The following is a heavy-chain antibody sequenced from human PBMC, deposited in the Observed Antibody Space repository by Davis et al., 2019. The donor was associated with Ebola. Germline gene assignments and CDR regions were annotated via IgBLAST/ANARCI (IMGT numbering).Heavy chain of an antibody. Sequence: MPSETLSLPFPVPGGPIISYYWTWIPQPPGKGLEWIRYIYYSGSTNYNPSLKSRGTISVDTSKNPFSLNLSSVTAADTAVYYCARQPYSSSGYNYYGMDVWGQGTTVTVSS. CDR1: GGPIISYY. D-gene: IGHD6-13*01. V-gene: IGHV4-59*08. CDR3: ARQPYSSSGYNYYGMDV. CDR2: IYYSGST. J-gene: IGHJ6*02.